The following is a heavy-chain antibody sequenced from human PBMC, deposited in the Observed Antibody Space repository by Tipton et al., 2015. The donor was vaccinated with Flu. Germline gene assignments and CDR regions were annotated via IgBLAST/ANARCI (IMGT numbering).Heavy chain of an antibody. CDR3: AREDFWSGFDY. CDR2: VFYNGNT. J-gene: IGHJ4*02. D-gene: IGHD3-3*01. Sequence: GSLRLSCSVSGGSISSRYWSWIRQPPGKGLEWVGSVFYNGNTNYDPSLKSRVSISVDTSKSHFSLKLNSVTAADTAVYYCAREDFWSGFDYWGQGTLVTVSS. CDR1: GGSISSRY. V-gene: IGHV4-59*11.